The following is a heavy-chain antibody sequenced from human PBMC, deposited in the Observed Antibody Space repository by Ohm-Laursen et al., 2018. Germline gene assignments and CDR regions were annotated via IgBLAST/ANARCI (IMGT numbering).Heavy chain of an antibody. J-gene: IGHJ5*02. CDR2: TSSSGSTI. CDR3: ARDREVTIFGVTIPQS. D-gene: IGHD3-3*01. V-gene: IGHV3-11*04. CDR1: GFTFSDYY. Sequence: SLRLSCAASGFTFSDYYMSWVRQAPGKGLEWVSYTSSSGSTIYYADSVKGRFTISRDNAKNSLYLQMNSLRAEDTAVYYCARDREVTIFGVTIPQSWGQGTLVTVSS.